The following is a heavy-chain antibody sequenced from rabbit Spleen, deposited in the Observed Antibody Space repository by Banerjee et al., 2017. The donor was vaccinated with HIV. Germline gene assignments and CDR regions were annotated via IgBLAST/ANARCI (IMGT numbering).Heavy chain of an antibody. V-gene: IGHV1S43*01. CDR2: IYSSSGST. CDR1: GFSFSSGYY. D-gene: IGHD1-1*01. Sequence: QEQLEESGGDLVKPGASLTLTCTASGFSFSSGYYIYWVRQAPGKGLELIACIYSSSGSTWYASWVNGRFTISRSTSLNTVDLKMTSLTAADTATYFCARDLTDVIGWNFGWWGPGTLVTVS. CDR3: ARDLTDVIGWNFGW. J-gene: IGHJ4*01.